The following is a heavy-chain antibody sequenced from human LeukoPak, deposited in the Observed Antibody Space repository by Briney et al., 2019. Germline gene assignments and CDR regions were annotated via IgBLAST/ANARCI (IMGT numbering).Heavy chain of an antibody. CDR3: AKILGYCSGGSCLFDY. CDR2: ISYDGSNK. D-gene: IGHD2-15*01. J-gene: IGHJ4*02. Sequence: GRSLRLSCGASGFTFSSYGMHWVRQAPGKGLEWVAVISYDGSNKYYADSVKGRFTISRDNSKNTLYLQMNSLRAEDTAVYYCAKILGYCSGGSCLFDYWGQGTLVTVSS. CDR1: GFTFSSYG. V-gene: IGHV3-30*18.